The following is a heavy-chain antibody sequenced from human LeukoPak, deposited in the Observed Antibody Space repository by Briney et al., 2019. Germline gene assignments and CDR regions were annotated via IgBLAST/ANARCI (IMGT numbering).Heavy chain of an antibody. V-gene: IGHV4-61*02. D-gene: IGHD3-3*01. CDR2: IYTSGGT. J-gene: IGHJ6*03. CDR1: GGSISSGSYY. CDR3: ARVAVDFWSGYYTDNYYYYYYMDV. Sequence: SQTLSLTCTVSGGSISSGSYYWSWIRQPAGKGLEWIGRIYTSGGTNYNPSLKSRVTISVDTSKNQFSLKLSSVTAADTAVYYCARVAVDFWSGYYTDNYYYYYYMDVWGKGTTVTVSS.